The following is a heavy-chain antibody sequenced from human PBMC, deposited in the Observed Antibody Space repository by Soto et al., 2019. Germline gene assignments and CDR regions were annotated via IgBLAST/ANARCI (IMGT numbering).Heavy chain of an antibody. Sequence: ESLSLSETVSGGSISSYYWSWIRQPPGKGLEWIGYIYYSGSTNYNPSLKSRVTISVDTSKNQFSLKLSSVTAADTAVYYCATNYGGYYYYGMDVWGQGTTVTVSS. J-gene: IGHJ6*02. V-gene: IGHV4-59*01. CDR3: ATNYGGYYYYGMDV. D-gene: IGHD3-10*01. CDR2: IYYSGST. CDR1: GGSISSYY.